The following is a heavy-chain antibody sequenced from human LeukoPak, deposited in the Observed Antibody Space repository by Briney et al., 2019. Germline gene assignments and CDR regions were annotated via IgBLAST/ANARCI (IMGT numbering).Heavy chain of an antibody. D-gene: IGHD2-2*01. V-gene: IGHV3-23*01. Sequence: GGSLRLSCAASGFTLSSHSMNWVRQAPGKGLEWVSALSGSGGNTYYADSVKGRFTISRDNSKNTLYLQMNSLRAEDTAKYYCAKVASLCTSTSCVRGGFDYWGQGTLVTVSS. J-gene: IGHJ4*02. CDR2: LSGSGGNT. CDR3: AKVASLCTSTSCVRGGFDY. CDR1: GFTLSSHS.